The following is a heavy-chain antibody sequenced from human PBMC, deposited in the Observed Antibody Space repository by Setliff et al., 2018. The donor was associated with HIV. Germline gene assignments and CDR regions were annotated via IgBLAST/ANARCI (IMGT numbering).Heavy chain of an antibody. Sequence: VASVKVSCKASGYTFTSYGISWVRQAPGQGLEWMGWISAIIATTNYAQKFQDRVTITADESRTTAYMELSGLRSEDTAVYYCAREVRAREYYYDEGSYPRPQYYFDYWGQGTLVTVSS. J-gene: IGHJ4*02. V-gene: IGHV1-69*13. CDR1: GYTFTSYG. CDR3: AREVRAREYYYDEGSYPRPQYYFDY. D-gene: IGHD3-22*01. CDR2: ISAIIATT.